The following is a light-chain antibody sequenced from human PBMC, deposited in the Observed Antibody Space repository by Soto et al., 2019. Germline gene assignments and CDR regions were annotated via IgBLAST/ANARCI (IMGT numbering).Light chain of an antibody. CDR1: QSISSY. V-gene: IGKV3-11*01. CDR3: QQRSNWPPIT. J-gene: IGKJ5*01. CDR2: DAS. Sequence: DIVLTHSPVTLSLYPRERATLSCRASQSISSYLAWYQQKPGQAPRLLIYDASNRATGIPARFSGGGSGTDFTLTIDNLEPEDFAIYYCQQRSNWPPITFGQGTRLEIK.